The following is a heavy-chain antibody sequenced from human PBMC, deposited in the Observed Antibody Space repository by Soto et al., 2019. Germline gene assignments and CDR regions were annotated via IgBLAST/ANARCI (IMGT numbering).Heavy chain of an antibody. D-gene: IGHD5-18*01. CDR2: ISYDGTNK. J-gene: IGHJ5*02. Sequence: QVQLVESGGGVVQPGRSLRLSCAASGFTFSSYGMHWVRQAPGKGLEWVALISYDGTNKYYADSVKGRFTISRDNSKNTLYLQMNSLRAEDTAVYYCAKDSGRGYNYGQNWFGPWGQGTLVTVSS. CDR1: GFTFSSYG. CDR3: AKDSGRGYNYGQNWFGP. V-gene: IGHV3-30*18.